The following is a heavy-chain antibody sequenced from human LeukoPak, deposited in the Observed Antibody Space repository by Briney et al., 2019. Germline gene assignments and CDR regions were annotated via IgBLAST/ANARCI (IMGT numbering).Heavy chain of an antibody. CDR1: GGTFSSYG. CDR3: ARGPRNWNYVVRFDY. D-gene: IGHD1-7*01. V-gene: IGHV1-69*04. J-gene: IGHJ4*02. CDR2: IIPIVGIA. Sequence: SVKVSCKASGGTFSSYGISWVRQAPGQGLEWMGRIIPIVGIANYAQKFQGRVMITANKSTSTAYMELSSLRSEDTAVYYCARGPRNWNYVVRFDYWGQGTLVTVSS.